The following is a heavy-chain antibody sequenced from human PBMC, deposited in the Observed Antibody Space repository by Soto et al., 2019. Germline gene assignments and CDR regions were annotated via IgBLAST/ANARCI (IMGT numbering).Heavy chain of an antibody. D-gene: IGHD1-1*01. V-gene: IGHV3-7*04. CDR1: GFTLSSYW. CDR3: ARTGYNWNDGYYFDY. CDR2: IKQDGSEK. Sequence: EVQLVESGGGLVQPGGSLRLSCAASGFTLSSYWMSWVRQAPGKGLEWVANIKQDGSEKYYVDSVKGRFTISRDNAKNSLYLQMNSLRAEDTAVYYGARTGYNWNDGYYFDYWGQGTLVTVSS. J-gene: IGHJ4*02.